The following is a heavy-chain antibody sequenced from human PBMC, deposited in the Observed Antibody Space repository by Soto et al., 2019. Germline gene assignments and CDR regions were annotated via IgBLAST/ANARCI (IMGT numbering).Heavy chain of an antibody. CDR1: GGTFSSYA. V-gene: IGHV1-69*13. CDR3: ARGILAEAVMLFEP. Sequence: GASVKVSCKASGGTFSSYAISWVRQALGQGLEWMGGLIPIFGTANYAQKFQGRVTITADESTSTAYMELSSLRSEDTAVYFCARGILAEAVMLFEPWGQGTLVTVSS. J-gene: IGHJ5*02. CDR2: LIPIFGTA. D-gene: IGHD6-13*01.